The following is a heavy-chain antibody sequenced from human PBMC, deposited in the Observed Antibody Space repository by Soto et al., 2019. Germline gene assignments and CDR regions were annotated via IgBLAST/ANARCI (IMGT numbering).Heavy chain of an antibody. CDR2: IQYSGST. Sequence: PSETLSLTCTVSGGSISSSSYYWGWIRQPPGKGMEWIGSIQYSGSTYYNPSLKSRVTISVDTSKNQFSLKLSSVTAADTAVYYCARHHYYGSGSYYSGNWFDPWGQGTLVTVSS. D-gene: IGHD3-10*01. CDR3: ARHHYYGSGSYYSGNWFDP. CDR1: GGSISSSSYY. V-gene: IGHV4-39*01. J-gene: IGHJ5*02.